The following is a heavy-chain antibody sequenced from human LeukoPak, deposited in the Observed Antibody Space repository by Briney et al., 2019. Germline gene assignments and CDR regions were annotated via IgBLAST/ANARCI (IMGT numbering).Heavy chain of an antibody. CDR3: TTFSSSWSDYFDY. CDR1: GFTFSNAW. Sequence: GGPLRLSCAASGFTFSNAWMSWVRQAPGKGLEWVGRIKSKTDGGTTDYAAPVKGRFTISRDDSKNTLYLQMNSLKTEDTAVYYCTTFSSSWSDYFDYWGQGTLVTVSS. CDR2: IKSKTDGGTT. D-gene: IGHD6-13*01. V-gene: IGHV3-15*01. J-gene: IGHJ4*02.